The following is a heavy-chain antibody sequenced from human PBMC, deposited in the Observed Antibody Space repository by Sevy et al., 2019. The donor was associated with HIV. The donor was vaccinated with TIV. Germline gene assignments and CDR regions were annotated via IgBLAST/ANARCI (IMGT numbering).Heavy chain of an antibody. CDR2: ISSSGSTI. V-gene: IGHV3-11*01. CDR3: ARVWFVAARPWYYYGMDV. CDR1: GFTFSDYY. Sequence: GGSLRLSCAASGFTFSDYYMSWIRQAPGKGLEWVSYISSSGSTIYYADSVKGRFTISRDNAKNSLYLQMNSLRAEDTAVYYCARVWFVAARPWYYYGMDVWGQETTVTVSS. J-gene: IGHJ6*02. D-gene: IGHD6-6*01.